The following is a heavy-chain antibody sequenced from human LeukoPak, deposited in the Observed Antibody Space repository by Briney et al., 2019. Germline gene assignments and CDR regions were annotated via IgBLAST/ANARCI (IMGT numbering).Heavy chain of an antibody. D-gene: IGHD3-16*01. Sequence: SETLSLTCTVSGGSISSYYWSWIRQPPGKGLEWIGYIYYSGSTNYNPSLKSRVTISVDTSKNQFSLKLSSVTAADTAVYYCARADLGSYYYYGMDVWGQETTVTVSS. V-gene: IGHV4-59*01. CDR3: ARADLGSYYYYGMDV. CDR1: GGSISSYY. CDR2: IYYSGST. J-gene: IGHJ6*02.